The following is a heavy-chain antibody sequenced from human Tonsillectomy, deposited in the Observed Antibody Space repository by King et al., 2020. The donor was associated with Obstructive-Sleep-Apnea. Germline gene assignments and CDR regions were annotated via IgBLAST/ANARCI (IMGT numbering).Heavy chain of an antibody. CDR1: GFTFSTYG. V-gene: IGHV3-30*18. J-gene: IGHJ6*02. Sequence: VQLVESGGGVVQPGRSLRLSCEASGFTFSTYGIHWVRQAPGKGLEWVAVISYDGRNKYYADSVKGRFTISRDNSKNTLYLQMNTLRAEDTAVYYCAKDVVIKVYYYGMDVWGQGTTVTVSS. D-gene: IGHD2-21*01. CDR3: AKDVVIKVYYYGMDV. CDR2: ISYDGRNK.